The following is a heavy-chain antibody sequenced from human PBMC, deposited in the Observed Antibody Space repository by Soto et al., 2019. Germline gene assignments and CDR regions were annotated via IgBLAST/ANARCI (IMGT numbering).Heavy chain of an antibody. J-gene: IGHJ4*02. CDR2: IYHSGST. V-gene: IGHV4-30-2*01. CDR1: GGSISSGGYS. Sequence: PSETLSLTCAGSGGSISSGGYSWSCFRQPPGKGLEWIGYIYHSGSTYYNPSLKSRVTISVDRSKNQFSLKLSSVTAADTAVYYFARAHDFWSSYYHYFDFWGQGILVTVSS. D-gene: IGHD3-3*01. CDR3: ARAHDFWSSYYHYFDF.